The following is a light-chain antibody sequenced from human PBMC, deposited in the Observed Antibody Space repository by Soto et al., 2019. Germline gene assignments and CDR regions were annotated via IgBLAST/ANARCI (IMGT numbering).Light chain of an antibody. J-gene: IGKJ2*01. CDR3: QQYGDSRT. CDR2: GAS. CDR1: QSVSSTY. Sequence: EIVLTQSPGTLSLTPGERATLSCRASQSVSSTYLAWYQQKPGQAPRLLISGASNRATGIPDRFSGSASGTDFTLTINRLEPEDFAIYYCQQYGDSRTFGQGTKLEIK. V-gene: IGKV3-20*01.